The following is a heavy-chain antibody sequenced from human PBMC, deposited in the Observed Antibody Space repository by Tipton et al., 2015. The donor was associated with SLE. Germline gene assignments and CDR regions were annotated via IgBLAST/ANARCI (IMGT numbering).Heavy chain of an antibody. V-gene: IGHV5-51*03. CDR1: GYSFTSYW. CDR3: ATRGYCSGGSCEGGYAFDI. J-gene: IGHJ3*02. Sequence: VQLVQSGAEVKKPGESLKISCKGSGYSFTSYWIGWVRQMPRKGLEWMGIIYPGDSDTRYSPSFQGQVTISADKSISTAYLQWSSLKASDTAMYYCATRGYCSGGSCEGGYAFDIWGQGTMVTVSS. CDR2: IYPGDSDT. D-gene: IGHD2-15*01.